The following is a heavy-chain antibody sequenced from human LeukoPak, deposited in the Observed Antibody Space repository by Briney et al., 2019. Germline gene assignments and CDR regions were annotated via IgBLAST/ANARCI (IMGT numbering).Heavy chain of an antibody. Sequence: GGSLRLSCAASGFTFNSYAMTWVRQAPGKGLEWVSGISGSGGSTYYADSVKGRFTISRDNSKNTLYLQMNSLRAEDTAVYYCAKATLQYQLLYGHWGQGTLVTVSS. CDR2: ISGSGGST. J-gene: IGHJ4*02. D-gene: IGHD2-2*02. CDR3: AKATLQYQLLYGH. CDR1: GFTFNSYA. V-gene: IGHV3-23*01.